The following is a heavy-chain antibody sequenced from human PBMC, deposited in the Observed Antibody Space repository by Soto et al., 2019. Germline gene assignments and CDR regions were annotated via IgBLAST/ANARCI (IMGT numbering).Heavy chain of an antibody. Sequence: QVQLVESGGGVVQPGRSLRLSCAASGFTFSDYGMHWVRQAPGKGLEWVAVIWYDGSNKYYVDSVKGRFTISRDNFKTTLYLQMNSLRAEDTAVYYCARDRAAGTTSLFDPWGQGTRVTVSS. D-gene: IGHD1-7*01. V-gene: IGHV3-33*01. CDR2: IWYDGSNK. CDR1: GFTFSDYG. CDR3: ARDRAAGTTSLFDP. J-gene: IGHJ5*02.